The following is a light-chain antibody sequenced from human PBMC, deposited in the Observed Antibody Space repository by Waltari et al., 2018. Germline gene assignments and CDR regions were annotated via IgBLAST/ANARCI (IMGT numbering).Light chain of an antibody. V-gene: IGKV1-NL1*01. J-gene: IGKJ4*01. Sequence: DIQMTQSPSSLSASVGDRVTITCRATQGISNSLAWYQQKPGKAPTLLLYAASILENGVPSRISGSGSGTDYTLTISSLQPEDFATYYCQQYYSIALNFGGGTKVEIK. CDR2: AAS. CDR1: QGISNS. CDR3: QQYYSIALN.